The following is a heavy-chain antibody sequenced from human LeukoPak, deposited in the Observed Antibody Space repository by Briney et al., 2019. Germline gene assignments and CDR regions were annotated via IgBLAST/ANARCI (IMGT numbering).Heavy chain of an antibody. Sequence: GVSLRLSCAASGFTFSDYYMSWIRQAPGKGLEWVSYISSSGSTIYYADSVKGRFTISRDNAKNSLYLQMNSLRAEDTAVYYCARVLCYDFWSGLRGGWYFDYWGQGTLVTVSS. CDR1: GFTFSDYY. CDR3: ARVLCYDFWSGLRGGWYFDY. D-gene: IGHD3-3*01. CDR2: ISSSGSTI. V-gene: IGHV3-11*04. J-gene: IGHJ4*02.